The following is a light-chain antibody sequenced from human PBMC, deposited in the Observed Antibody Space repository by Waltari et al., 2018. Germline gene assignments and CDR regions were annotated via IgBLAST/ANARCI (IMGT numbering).Light chain of an antibody. J-gene: IGKJ1*01. CDR1: QSIDNW. CDR2: KAS. Sequence: DIQVTQSPSTLSASVGDRVTITCRASQSIDNWLAWYQQKPGKAPKLLIYKASRLDSGVPSMFSRSGSGTEFSLTIRSLQPDDSATYYCQHYDRFSAAFGQGTQVEIK. CDR3: QHYDRFSAA. V-gene: IGKV1-5*03.